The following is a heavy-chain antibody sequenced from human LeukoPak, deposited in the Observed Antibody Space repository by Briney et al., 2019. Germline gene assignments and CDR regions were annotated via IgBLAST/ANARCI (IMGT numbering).Heavy chain of an antibody. D-gene: IGHD3-22*01. Sequence: GGSLRLSCAASGFTFSSYAMSWVRQAPGKGLEWVSAISGSGGSTYYADSVKGRFTISRDNSKNTLYLQMNSLRAEDTAVYYCAKGLLKRYYDSSGLNFDYWGQGTLVTVSS. V-gene: IGHV3-23*01. J-gene: IGHJ4*02. CDR3: AKGLLKRYYDSSGLNFDY. CDR1: GFTFSSYA. CDR2: ISGSGGST.